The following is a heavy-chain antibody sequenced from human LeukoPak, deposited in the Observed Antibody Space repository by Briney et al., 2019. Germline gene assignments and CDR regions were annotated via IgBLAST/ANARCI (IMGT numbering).Heavy chain of an antibody. CDR2: IMQDGSEK. J-gene: IGHJ3*02. Sequence: GGSLRLSCAASGFTFSGYWMSWVRQAPGKGLEWVANIMQDGSEKHYVDSVKGRFTISRDNAKNSLYLQMNSLRAEDTAVYYCARDKEYCSGNRCHSVKCFDICGQGTMVTVSS. CDR1: GFTFSGYW. D-gene: IGHD2-15*01. V-gene: IGHV3-7*01. CDR3: ARDKEYCSGNRCHSVKCFDI.